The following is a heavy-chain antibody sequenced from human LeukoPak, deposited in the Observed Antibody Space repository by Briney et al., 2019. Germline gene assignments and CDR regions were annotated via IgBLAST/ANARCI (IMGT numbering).Heavy chain of an antibody. J-gene: IGHJ6*02. V-gene: IGHV3-53*01. CDR3: ARRNFWTGYYPGRVYYGMDV. CDR1: GFTVSSSY. CDR2: IYSDGTT. D-gene: IGHD3/OR15-3a*01. Sequence: GGSLRLSCAASGFTVSSSYMSWVRQAPGKGLEWVSAIYSDGTTYYTDSVKGRFTISRDNSKNTLYLQMNSLRAEDTAVYYCARRNFWTGYYPGRVYYGMDVWGQGTTVTVSS.